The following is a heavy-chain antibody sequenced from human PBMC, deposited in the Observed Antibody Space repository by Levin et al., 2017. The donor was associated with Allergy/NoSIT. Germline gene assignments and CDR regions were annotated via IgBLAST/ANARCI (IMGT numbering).Heavy chain of an antibody. V-gene: IGHV3-48*03. CDR3: ARQLGNFWSGYNYFDY. D-gene: IGHD3-3*01. CDR1: GFTFSSYE. Sequence: GESLKISCAASGFTFSSYEMNWVRRAPGKGLEWVSYISSTGSTIHSADSVKGRFTIPRDNAKNSLYLHMNSLRAEDTAVYYCARQLGNFWSGYNYFDYWGQGTLVTVSS. CDR2: ISSTGSTI. J-gene: IGHJ4*02.